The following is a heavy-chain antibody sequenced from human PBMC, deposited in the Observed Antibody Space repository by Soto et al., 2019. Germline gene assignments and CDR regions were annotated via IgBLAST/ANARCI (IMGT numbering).Heavy chain of an antibody. V-gene: IGHV4-39*02. CDR1: GGSISSSSYY. Sequence: SETLSLTCTVSGGSISSSSYYWGWIRQPPGKGLEWIGSIYYSGSTYYNPSLKSRVTISVDTSKNQFSLKLSSVTAADTAVYYCARENIVFVPAARSHYYYGMDVWGQGTTVTVSS. CDR3: ARENIVFVPAARSHYYYGMDV. D-gene: IGHD2-2*01. CDR2: IYYSGST. J-gene: IGHJ6*02.